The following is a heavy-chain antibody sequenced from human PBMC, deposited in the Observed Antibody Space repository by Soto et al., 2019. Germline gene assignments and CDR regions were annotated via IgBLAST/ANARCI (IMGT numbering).Heavy chain of an antibody. CDR3: ALGYCSGGSCSSSSSYYYYGMDV. CDR1: GGTFSSYA. Sequence: QVQLVQSGAEVQKPGSSVKVSCKASGGTFSSYAISWVRQAPGQGLEWMGGIIPIFGTANYAQKFQGRVTITADESTSKAYMELSSLRSEDTAVYYCALGYCSGGSCSSSSSYYYYGMDVWGQGTTVTVSS. V-gene: IGHV1-69*01. CDR2: IIPIFGTA. J-gene: IGHJ6*02. D-gene: IGHD2-15*01.